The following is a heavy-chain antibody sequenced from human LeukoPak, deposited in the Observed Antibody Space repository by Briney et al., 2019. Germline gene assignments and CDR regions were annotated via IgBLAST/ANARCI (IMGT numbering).Heavy chain of an antibody. CDR1: GYTFTNYG. CDR2: ISTYNGNT. CDR3: ARAIYYYDSTGYFLSHFDY. D-gene: IGHD3-22*01. Sequence: ASVKVSCKASGYTFTNYGINWVRQAPGQGLEWMGWISTYNGNTNYAQKLQGRVTMTTDTSTSTAYMELRSLRSDDTAVYYCARAIYYYDSTGYFLSHFDYWGQGTLVTVSS. V-gene: IGHV1-18*01. J-gene: IGHJ4*02.